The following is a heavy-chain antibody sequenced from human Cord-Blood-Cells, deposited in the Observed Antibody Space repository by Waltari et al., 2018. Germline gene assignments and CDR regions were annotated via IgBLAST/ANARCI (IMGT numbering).Heavy chain of an antibody. J-gene: IGHJ4*02. Sequence: QLQLQESGPGLVKPSETLSLTCTVSGGSISSSSYYWGWIRQPPGKGLEWIGSLYYSGSTYYTPSLKSRVTISLDTSKNQCSLKLSSVTAADTAVYYCARRGAARPFDYWGQGTLVTVSS. CDR2: LYYSGST. CDR3: ARRGAARPFDY. D-gene: IGHD6-6*01. V-gene: IGHV4-39*01. CDR1: GGSISSSSYY.